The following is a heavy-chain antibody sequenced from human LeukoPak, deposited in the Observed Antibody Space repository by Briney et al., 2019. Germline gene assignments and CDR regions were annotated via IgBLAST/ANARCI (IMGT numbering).Heavy chain of an antibody. CDR3: ARRRLYSGSYFDY. CDR1: GGSFSDYY. J-gene: IGHJ4*02. V-gene: IGHV4-34*01. Sequence: PSETLSLTCAVYGGSFSDYYWSWIRQPPGKGLEWIGEINHGGSTNYNPSLKSRVTISVDTSKNQFSLKLSSVTAADTAVYYCARRRLYSGSYFDYWGQGTLVTVSS. CDR2: INHGGST. D-gene: IGHD1-26*01.